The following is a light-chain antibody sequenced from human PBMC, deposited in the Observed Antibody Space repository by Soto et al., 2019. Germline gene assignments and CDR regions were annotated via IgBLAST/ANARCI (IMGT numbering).Light chain of an antibody. J-gene: IGKJ1*01. CDR1: QSVSSF. CDR3: QQRSNWPRT. Sequence: EVVLTQSPATLSLSPGERATLSCRASQSVSSFLAWYQQKPGQAPRLLIHDASKRATGIPARFSGSGSGTDFTLTISSLEAEDFAVYYCQQRSNWPRTFGQGTKVEIK. CDR2: DAS. V-gene: IGKV3-11*01.